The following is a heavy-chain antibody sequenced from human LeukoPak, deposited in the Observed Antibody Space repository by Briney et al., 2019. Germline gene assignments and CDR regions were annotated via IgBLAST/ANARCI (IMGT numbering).Heavy chain of an antibody. V-gene: IGHV3-23*01. CDR2: ISGSGDKT. Sequence: PGGSLRLSCAASGFAFRTYAMSWVRQAPGKGREGVSAISGSGDKTFYADSVRGQFTISRDNSKNTLYLQMNSLRAEDTAVYYRAKDLNDGFDSWGQGTLVTV. D-gene: IGHD1-1*01. J-gene: IGHJ4*02. CDR3: AKDLNDGFDS. CDR1: GFAFRTYA.